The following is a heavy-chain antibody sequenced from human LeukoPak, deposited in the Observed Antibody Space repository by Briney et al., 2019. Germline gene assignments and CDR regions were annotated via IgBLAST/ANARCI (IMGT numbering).Heavy chain of an antibody. D-gene: IGHD3-10*01. CDR1: GFTFSDYY. CDR2: INLDGSEK. J-gene: IGHJ4*02. V-gene: IGHV3-7*03. Sequence: GGSLRLSCAASGFTFSDYYMSWIRQAPGKGLEWVANINLDGSEKFHVDSVKGRFTISRDNAKSALYLQMNSLRAADTAMYFCVRGVTMIRGAVMYPFFFDFWGRGTLVTVSS. CDR3: VRGVTMIRGAVMYPFFFDF.